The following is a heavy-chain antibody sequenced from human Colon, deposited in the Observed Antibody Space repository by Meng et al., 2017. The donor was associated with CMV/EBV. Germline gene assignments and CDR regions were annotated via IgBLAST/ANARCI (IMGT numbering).Heavy chain of an antibody. Sequence: VRSHTSPTLNCTSAGFFPRSCGVGVGWNRQAPGKARAWLALIYWDDDKTYKPSLKSSLTITKDPAKNQVVLTLTNMDPVDTATYYCAHSDFWGGYTIYNFDYWGQGTLVTVSS. CDR3: AHSDFWGGYTIYNFDY. D-gene: IGHD3-3*01. J-gene: IGHJ4*02. CDR1: GFFPRSCGVG. V-gene: IGHV2-5*02. CDR2: IYWDDDK.